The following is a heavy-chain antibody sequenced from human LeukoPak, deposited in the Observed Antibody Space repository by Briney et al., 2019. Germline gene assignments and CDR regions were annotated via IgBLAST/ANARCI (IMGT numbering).Heavy chain of an antibody. CDR3: VRVVRYSGSWDAFDI. D-gene: IGHD1-26*01. V-gene: IGHV1-2*06. Sequence: ASVKVSXKASGYTFTGYYMHWVRQAPGQGLEWMGRINPNSGGTNYAQKFQGRVTMTRDTSISTAYMELSRLRSDDTAVYYCVRVVRYSGSWDAFDIWGQGTMVTVSS. J-gene: IGHJ3*02. CDR2: INPNSGGT. CDR1: GYTFTGYY.